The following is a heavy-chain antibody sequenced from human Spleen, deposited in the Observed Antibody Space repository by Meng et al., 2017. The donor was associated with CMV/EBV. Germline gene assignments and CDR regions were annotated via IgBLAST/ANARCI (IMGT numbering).Heavy chain of an antibody. Sequence: ESLKISCSVFGHPITTYYWSWVRQPPGKGLEWIGYISSSGATNYNPSLKSRVTISVDTSKNQFSLKLSSVTAADTAVYYCARLLSAYGGNSYGVYFDHWGQGALVTVSS. J-gene: IGHJ4*02. CDR2: ISSSGAT. V-gene: IGHV4-59*01. CDR3: ARLLSAYGGNSYGVYFDH. CDR1: GHPITTYY. D-gene: IGHD4-23*01.